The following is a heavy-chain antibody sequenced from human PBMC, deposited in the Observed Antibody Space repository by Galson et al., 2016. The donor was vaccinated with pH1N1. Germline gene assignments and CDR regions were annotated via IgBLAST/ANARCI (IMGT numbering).Heavy chain of an antibody. J-gene: IGHJ4*01. V-gene: IGHV4-39*01. CDR2: IYYSGST. CDR3: AKPDRNSFAYLDD. Sequence: SETLSLTCTVSGGSISSSSYYWGWIRQPPGKGLQWFGSIYYSGSTYYNPSLKSRVTISVDTSKNQLSLQLSSVTAADTAVYYCAKPDRNSFAYLDDWGHGTLVTVSS. CDR1: GGSISSSSYY. D-gene: IGHD5-18*01.